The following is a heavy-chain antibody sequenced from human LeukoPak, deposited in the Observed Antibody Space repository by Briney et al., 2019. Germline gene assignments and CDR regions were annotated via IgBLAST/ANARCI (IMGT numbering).Heavy chain of an antibody. CDR2: INHSGST. V-gene: IGHV4-34*01. CDR1: GGSFSGYY. Sequence: SETLSLTCAVYGGSFSGYYWSWIRQPPGKGLEWIGEINHSGSTNYNPSLKSRVTISVDTSKNQFSLKLSSVTAADTAVYYCATLAYSSSSGPFDYWGQGTLVTVSS. D-gene: IGHD6-13*01. J-gene: IGHJ4*02. CDR3: ATLAYSSSSGPFDY.